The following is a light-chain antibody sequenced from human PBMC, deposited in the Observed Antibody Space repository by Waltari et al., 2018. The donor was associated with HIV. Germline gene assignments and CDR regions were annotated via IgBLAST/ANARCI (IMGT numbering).Light chain of an antibody. V-gene: IGLV2-8*01. Sequence: QSALTQPPSASGSPGQSVTISCTGTSSDLGAYNYVSWYQQHPDKAPKLMIYDVSKRPSGVPDRFSGSKSGNSASLTFSGLQTEDEADYYCSSYAGSNTPYVFGTGTKVTVL. CDR3: SSYAGSNTPYV. J-gene: IGLJ1*01. CDR1: SSDLGAYNY. CDR2: DVS.